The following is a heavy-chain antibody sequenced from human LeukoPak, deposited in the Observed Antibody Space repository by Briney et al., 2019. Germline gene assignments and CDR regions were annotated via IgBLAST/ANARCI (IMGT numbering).Heavy chain of an antibody. CDR2: IYYSGST. V-gene: IGHV4-39*07. D-gene: IGHD3-22*01. CDR3: ARDLLAGYDSSGYYVD. CDR1: GGSISSSSYY. Sequence: SETLSLTCTVSGGSISSSSYYWGWIRQPPGKGLEWIVSIYYSGSTYYNPSLKSRVTISVYTSKNQFSLKLSSVTAADTAVYYCARDLLAGYDSSGYYVDWGQGTLVTVSS. J-gene: IGHJ4*02.